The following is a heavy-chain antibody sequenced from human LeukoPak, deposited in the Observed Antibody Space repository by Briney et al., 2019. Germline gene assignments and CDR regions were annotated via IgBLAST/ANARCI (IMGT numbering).Heavy chain of an antibody. D-gene: IGHD2-8*01. Sequence: PGGSLRLSCAASGFTFSSYWMSWVRQAPGKGLEWVANIKQDGSEKYYVDSVKGRFTISRDNAKNSLYLQMNSLRAEDTAVYYCARAPTYCTNGVCYNSRFGYWGQGTLVTVSS. CDR1: GFTFSSYW. J-gene: IGHJ4*02. CDR2: IKQDGSEK. CDR3: ARAPTYCTNGVCYNSRFGY. V-gene: IGHV3-7*01.